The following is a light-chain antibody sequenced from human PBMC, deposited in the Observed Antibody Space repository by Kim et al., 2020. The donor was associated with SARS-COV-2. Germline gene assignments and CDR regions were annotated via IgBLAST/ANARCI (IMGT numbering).Light chain of an antibody. Sequence: PGKTATISCGGNKMGDQGVRWYQQKPGQAPVLVIYYDSDRPSGIPERFSGSKSGNTATLTISRVEAGDEADYYCQVWESSSDHPRVFGGGTQLTVL. CDR1: KMGDQG. V-gene: IGLV3-21*01. CDR3: QVWESSSDHPRV. J-gene: IGLJ3*02. CDR2: YDS.